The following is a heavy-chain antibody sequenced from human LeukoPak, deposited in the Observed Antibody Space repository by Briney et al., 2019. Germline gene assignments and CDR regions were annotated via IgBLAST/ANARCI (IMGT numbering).Heavy chain of an antibody. V-gene: IGHV4-34*01. CDR2: INHSGST. D-gene: IGHD2-2*01. J-gene: IGHJ6*02. CDR1: GGSFSGYY. CDR3: ASFRVVPAALSAYYYYYGVDV. Sequence: SETLSLTCAVYGGSFSGYYWSWIRQPPGKGLEWIGEINHSGSTNYNPSLKSRVTISVDTSKNQFSLKLSSVTAADTAVYYCASFRVVPAALSAYYYYYGVDVWGQGTTVTVSS.